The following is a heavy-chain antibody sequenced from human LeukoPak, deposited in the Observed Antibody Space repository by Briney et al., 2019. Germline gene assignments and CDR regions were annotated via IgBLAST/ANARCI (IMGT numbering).Heavy chain of an antibody. CDR3: AKHGSAAAGYFDY. D-gene: IGHD6-13*01. J-gene: IGHJ4*02. Sequence: PGGSLRLSCAASRFTFSSYSMNWVRQAPGKGLEWVSSISSSGSYIYYADSVKGRFTISRDNAKNSLYLQMNSLRAEDTAVYYCAKHGSAAAGYFDYWGQGTLVTVSS. CDR2: ISSSGSYI. V-gene: IGHV3-21*01. CDR1: RFTFSSYS.